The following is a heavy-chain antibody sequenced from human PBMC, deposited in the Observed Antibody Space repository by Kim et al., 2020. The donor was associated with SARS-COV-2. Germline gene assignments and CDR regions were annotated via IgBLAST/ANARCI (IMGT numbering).Heavy chain of an antibody. CDR1: GYTFTGYY. Sequence: ASVKVSCKASGYTFTGYYMHWVRQAPGQGLEWMGWINPNSVGTNYAQKFQGRVTMTRDTSISTAYMELSRLRSDDTAVYYCARVRGTWELLHYLGYWGQGTLVTVSS. D-gene: IGHD1-26*01. J-gene: IGHJ4*02. CDR2: INPNSVGT. V-gene: IGHV1-2*02. CDR3: ARVRGTWELLHYLGY.